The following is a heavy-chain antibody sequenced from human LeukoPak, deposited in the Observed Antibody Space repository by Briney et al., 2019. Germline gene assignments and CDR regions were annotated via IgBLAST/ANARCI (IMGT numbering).Heavy chain of an antibody. CDR1: GGSISSYY. D-gene: IGHD6-19*01. CDR2: IYTSGST. Sequence: SETLSLTCTVSGGSISSYYWSWIRQPAGKGLEWIGRIYTSGSTYNNPSLKSRVTISVDTSKNQFSLKLSSVTAADTGVYYCARLPKGITVAGPEPKGVFDYWGQGTLVTVSS. CDR3: ARLPKGITVAGPEPKGVFDY. J-gene: IGHJ4*02. V-gene: IGHV4-4*07.